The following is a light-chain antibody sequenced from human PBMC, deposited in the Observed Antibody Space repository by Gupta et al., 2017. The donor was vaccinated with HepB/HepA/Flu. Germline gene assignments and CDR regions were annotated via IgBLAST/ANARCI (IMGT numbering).Light chain of an antibody. J-gene: IGKJ4*01. CDR2: GAS. CDR3: QHYEDSIPIS. Sequence: EIVLTQSPGTLSLSPGERATLSCRASQSFTRGYLAWYQQKPGQAPRLLIYGASSRDTGIPDRFSGSEYGTDFTLTISRREPEDFAVYYCQHYEDSIPISFSGGTKVEMK. CDR1: QSFTRGY. V-gene: IGKV3-20*01.